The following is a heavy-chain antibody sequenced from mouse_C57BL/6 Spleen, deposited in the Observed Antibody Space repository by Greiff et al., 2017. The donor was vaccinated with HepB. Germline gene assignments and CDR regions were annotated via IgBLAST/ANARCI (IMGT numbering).Heavy chain of an antibody. V-gene: IGHV1-15*01. CDR3: TRNGYGNSDYFDY. CDR2: IDPETGGT. D-gene: IGHD2-10*02. J-gene: IGHJ2*01. Sequence: VQLQQSGAELVRPGASVTLSCKASGYTFTDYEMHWVKQTPVHGLEWIGAIDPETGGTAYNQKFKGKAILTADKSSSTAYLELRSLTSEDSAVYSCTRNGYGNSDYFDYWGPGTTLSVSS. CDR1: GYTFTDYE.